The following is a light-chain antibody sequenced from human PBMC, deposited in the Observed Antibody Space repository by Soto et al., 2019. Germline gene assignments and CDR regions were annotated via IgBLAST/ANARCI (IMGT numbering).Light chain of an antibody. V-gene: IGLV1-47*01. J-gene: IGLJ3*02. CDR3: AAWDDSLSGPV. CDR2: RNN. Sequence: QSVLTQPPSASGTPGQRVTISCSGSSSNIGSNYVYWYRQLLGTAPKLLIYRNNQRPSGVPDRFSGSKSGTSASLAISGLRSEAEADYYCAAWDDSLSGPVFGGGTKLTVL. CDR1: SSNIGSNY.